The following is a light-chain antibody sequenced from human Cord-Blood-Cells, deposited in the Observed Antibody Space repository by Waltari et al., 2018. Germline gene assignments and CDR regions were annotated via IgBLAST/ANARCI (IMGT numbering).Light chain of an antibody. J-gene: IGLJ2*01. CDR2: EGS. CDR3: CSYAGSSTL. V-gene: IGLV2-23*01. CDR1: SRDVGSYNL. Sequence: QSALTQPASVSGSPGQSITISCTGTSRDVGSYNLVSWYQQHPGKAPKLMIYEGSKRPSGFSNRFSGSKSGNTASLTISGLQAEDEADYYCCSYAGSSTLFGGGTKLTVL.